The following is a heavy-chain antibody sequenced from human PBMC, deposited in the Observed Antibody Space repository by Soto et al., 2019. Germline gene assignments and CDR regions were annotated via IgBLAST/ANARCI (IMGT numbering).Heavy chain of an antibody. D-gene: IGHD6-13*01. CDR1: GGSISSGGYS. J-gene: IGHJ5*02. V-gene: IGHV4-30-2*01. Sequence: PSETLSLTCAVSGGSISSGGYSWSWIRQPPGKGLEWIGYIYHSGSTYYNPSLKSRVTISVDRSKNQFSLKLSSVTAADTAVYYCARRERSAGTDWRFEPWGQGTLVTVPS. CDR2: IYHSGST. CDR3: ARRERSAGTDWRFEP.